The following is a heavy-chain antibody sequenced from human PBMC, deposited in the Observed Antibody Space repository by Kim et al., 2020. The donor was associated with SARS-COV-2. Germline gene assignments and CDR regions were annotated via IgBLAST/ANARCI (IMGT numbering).Heavy chain of an antibody. J-gene: IGHJ4*02. CDR2: IYYSGST. Sequence: SETLSLTCTVSGGSVSSSSYYWSWIRQPPGKGLEWIGYIYYSGSTNYNPSLKSRVTISVDTSKNQFSLKLSSVTAADTAVYYCARGGRGYSYGFDYWGQGTLVTVSS. D-gene: IGHD5-18*01. CDR3: ARGGRGYSYGFDY. V-gene: IGHV4-61*01. CDR1: GGSVSSSSYY.